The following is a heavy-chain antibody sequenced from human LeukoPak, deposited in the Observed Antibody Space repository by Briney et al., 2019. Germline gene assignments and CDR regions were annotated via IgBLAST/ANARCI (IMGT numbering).Heavy chain of an antibody. D-gene: IGHD3-22*01. CDR2: INPNSGGT. CDR1: GYTFTGYY. V-gene: IGHV1-2*02. CDR3: ARENSDSSAYYYDY. J-gene: IGHJ4*02. Sequence: ASVKVSCKASGYTFTGYYMHWVRQAPGQGLEWMGWINPNSGGTNYAQKFQGRDTMTRDTSISTAYMELSRLRSDDTAVYYCARENSDSSAYYYDYWGQGTLVTVSS.